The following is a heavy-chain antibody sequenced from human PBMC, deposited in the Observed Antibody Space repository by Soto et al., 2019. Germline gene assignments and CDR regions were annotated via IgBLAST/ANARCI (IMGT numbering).Heavy chain of an antibody. J-gene: IGHJ3*02. CDR3: ARAGIRGDAFDI. V-gene: IGHV1-8*01. Sequence: QVLLVQSGAEVKKPGASVKVSCKASGYTFTSYDINWVRQATGQGLEWMGWMNPNSDNTGYVQKFQGRVTMTRNTSISTAYMELSSLGSEDTAVYYCARAGIRGDAFDIWGQGTMVTVSS. CDR2: MNPNSDNT. D-gene: IGHD3-3*02. CDR1: GYTFTSYD.